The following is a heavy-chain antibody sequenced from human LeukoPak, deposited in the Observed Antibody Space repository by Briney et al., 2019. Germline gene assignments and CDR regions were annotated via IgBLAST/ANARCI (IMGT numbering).Heavy chain of an antibody. CDR2: ISSSNTYI. Sequence: GGSLRLSCAASGFIFSSYSMNWVRQAPGKGLEWVSFISSSNTYIYYADSVKGRFAISRDNARHALYLQMNSLRAEDTAVYYCARFTPVTVDYWGQGTLVTVSS. V-gene: IGHV3-21*04. CDR3: ARFTPVTVDY. CDR1: GFIFSSYS. D-gene: IGHD4-17*01. J-gene: IGHJ4*02.